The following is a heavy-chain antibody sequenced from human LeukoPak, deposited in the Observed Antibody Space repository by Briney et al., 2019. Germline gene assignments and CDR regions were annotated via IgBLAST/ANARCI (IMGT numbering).Heavy chain of an antibody. J-gene: IGHJ3*02. CDR3: ARDRCSSTSYRSHAFDI. CDR1: GFTFSSYA. V-gene: IGHV3-30*01. D-gene: IGHD2-2*01. Sequence: GGSLRLSCAASGFTFSSYAMHWVRQAPGKGLEWVAVISYDGSNKYYADSVKGRFTISRDNSKNTLYLQMNSLRAEDTAVYYCARDRCSSTSYRSHAFDIWGQGTMVTVSS. CDR2: ISYDGSNK.